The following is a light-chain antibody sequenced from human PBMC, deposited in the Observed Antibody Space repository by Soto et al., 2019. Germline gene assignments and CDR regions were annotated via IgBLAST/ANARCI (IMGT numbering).Light chain of an antibody. J-gene: IGLJ2*01. CDR3: AAWDDSLSGVV. Sequence: QSALTQPPSASGTPGQRVPISCSGGSSNIGRNTVNWYQQFPGTAPKLLIYSNNQRPSGVPDRFSGSKSGTSASLAITGLQSEDEADYYCAAWDDSLSGVVFGGGTKLTVL. V-gene: IGLV1-44*01. CDR1: SSNIGRNT. CDR2: SNN.